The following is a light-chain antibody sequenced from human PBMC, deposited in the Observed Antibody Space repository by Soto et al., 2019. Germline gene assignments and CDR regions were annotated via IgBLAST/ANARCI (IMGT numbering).Light chain of an antibody. CDR3: QQSYSTLWT. CDR1: QGIRDD. CDR2: GAS. Sequence: DIQMTQSPSSLSASVGDRVTITCRASQGIRDDLSWYQQKPGKAPKRLIYGASTLQSGVPLRFSGRGSGTGFTLTISSLQPEDSATYYCQQSYSTLWTFGQGTKVDIK. J-gene: IGKJ1*01. V-gene: IGKV1-17*01.